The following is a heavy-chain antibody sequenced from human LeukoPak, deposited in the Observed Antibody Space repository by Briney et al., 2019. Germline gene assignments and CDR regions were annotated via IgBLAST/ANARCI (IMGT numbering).Heavy chain of an antibody. D-gene: IGHD4-17*01. Sequence: GGSLRLSCGASGFPFSNYGMHWVRQAPGKGLEWVSYISSRGTTIYYADSVKGRFTISRDNAKNSLYLQMDSLRAGDTALYYCARVSVTTGNFDYWGQGTLVTVSS. V-gene: IGHV3-48*04. CDR3: ARVSVTTGNFDY. CDR2: ISSRGTTI. J-gene: IGHJ4*02. CDR1: GFPFSNYG.